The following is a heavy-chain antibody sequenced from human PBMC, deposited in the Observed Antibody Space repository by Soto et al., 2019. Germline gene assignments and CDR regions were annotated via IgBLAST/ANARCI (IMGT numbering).Heavy chain of an antibody. J-gene: IGHJ6*02. V-gene: IGHV3-7*01. CDR3: AGSSWYLNNYYYGMDV. CDR1: GFTFSSYW. CDR2: IKQDGSEK. Sequence: EVQLVESGGGLVQPGGSLRLSCAASGFTFSSYWMSWVRQAPGKGLEWVANIKQDGSEKYYVDSVKGRFTISRDNAKNSLYLQMNGLRAEDTAVYYCAGSSWYLNNYYYGMDVWGQGATVTVSS. D-gene: IGHD6-13*01.